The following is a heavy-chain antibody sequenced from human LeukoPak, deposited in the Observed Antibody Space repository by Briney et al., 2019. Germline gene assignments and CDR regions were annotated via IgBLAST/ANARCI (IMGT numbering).Heavy chain of an antibody. V-gene: IGHV3-23*01. J-gene: IGHJ4*02. CDR1: GFTFSSYG. D-gene: IGHD3-10*01. CDR2: ISGSGGST. CDR3: CLFSGGFDY. Sequence: PGGTLRLSCAASGFTFSSYGMSWVRQAPGKGLEWVSAISGSGGSTYYADSVRGRFTISRDNSKNTLYLQMNSLRAEDTAVYYCCLFSGGFDYWGQGTLVTVSS.